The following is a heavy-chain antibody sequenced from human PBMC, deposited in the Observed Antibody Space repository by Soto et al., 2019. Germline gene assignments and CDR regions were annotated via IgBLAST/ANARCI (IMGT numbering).Heavy chain of an antibody. CDR1: GGSVSSGSYY. V-gene: IGHV4-61*01. Sequence: QVQLQESGPGLVKPSETLAVTCTVSGGSVSSGSYYWSWIRQPPGKGLEWVGCISDTGSGDYDLSLKSRVTISVPTARRQFSPRLNSVTAADTAVYYCARAHSGYDRLGMDVWGQGTTVTVSS. J-gene: IGHJ6*01. D-gene: IGHD5-12*01. CDR2: ISDTGSG. CDR3: ARAHSGYDRLGMDV.